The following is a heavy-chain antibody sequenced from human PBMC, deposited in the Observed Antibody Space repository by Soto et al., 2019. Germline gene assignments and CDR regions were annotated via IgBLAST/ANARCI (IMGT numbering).Heavy chain of an antibody. J-gene: IGHJ5*02. Sequence: ASVKVSCKTSGYTFTKYGINWVRQAPGQGLEWMGWISTYNGNTKYAPKLQGRVTMTTDTSTNTAYMELRSLRSDDTAVYYCARVHTPNAGDSDKNNCFDPWGQGTLVTVSS. CDR3: ARVHTPNAGDSDKNNCFDP. CDR2: ISTYNGNT. V-gene: IGHV1-18*01. CDR1: GYTFTKYG. D-gene: IGHD2-15*01.